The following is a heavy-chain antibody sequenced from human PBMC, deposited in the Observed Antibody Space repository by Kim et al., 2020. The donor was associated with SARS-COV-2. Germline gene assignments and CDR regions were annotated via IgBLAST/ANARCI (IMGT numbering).Heavy chain of an antibody. J-gene: IGHJ4*02. Sequence: SETLSLNCTVSGASVSGYYWNWIRQPAGKGLEWLGRIHLSGRTAYSPSLNSRVTLSLDTSKNQLFLRLTSVTAADTAVYFCARDRFGELDYWGPGIFVPVSS. CDR3: ARDRFGELDY. CDR1: GASVSGYY. V-gene: IGHV4-4*07. CDR2: IHLSGRT. D-gene: IGHD1-7*01.